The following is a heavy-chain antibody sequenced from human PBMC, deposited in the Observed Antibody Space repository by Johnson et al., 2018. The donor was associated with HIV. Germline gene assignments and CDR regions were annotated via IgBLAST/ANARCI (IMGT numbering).Heavy chain of an antibody. CDR3: AKDSWDSSWLDDAFDI. CDR1: GFTFNDYA. Sequence: VQLVESGGGVVRPGGSLILSCAASGFTFNDYAMYWVRQAPGKGLEWVSDLSWNSGSIGYADFVKGRFTISRDNSKNTLYLQMNSLRAEDTAVYYCAKDSWDSSWLDDAFDIWGQGTMVTVSS. V-gene: IGHV3-9*01. CDR2: LSWNSGSI. J-gene: IGHJ3*02. D-gene: IGHD6-13*01.